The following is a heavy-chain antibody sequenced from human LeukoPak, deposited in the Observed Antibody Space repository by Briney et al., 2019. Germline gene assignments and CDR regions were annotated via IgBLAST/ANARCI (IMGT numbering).Heavy chain of an antibody. Sequence: GGSLRLSCAVSGLTFSNYEMNWVRQAPGKGLEWVSYISSSGSTTYHADSVEGRFTISRDNAKNSLYLQMNSLRVEDTAVYYCARYREVPYWGQGTLVTVSS. D-gene: IGHD1-26*01. J-gene: IGHJ4*02. V-gene: IGHV3-48*03. CDR1: GLTFSNYE. CDR3: ARYREVPY. CDR2: ISSSGSTT.